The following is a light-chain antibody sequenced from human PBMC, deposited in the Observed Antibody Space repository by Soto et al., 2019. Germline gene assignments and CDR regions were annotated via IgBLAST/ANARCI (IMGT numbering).Light chain of an antibody. CDR2: KAS. J-gene: IGKJ1*01. CDR1: QTISSW. Sequence: DIQMTQSPSTLSGSVGDRVTITCRASQTISSWLAWYQQKPGKAPKLLIYKASTLKSGVPSRFSGSGSGTEFTLTIRSLQPDDFATYYCQHYNSYSEEFGQGTKV. CDR3: QHYNSYSEE. V-gene: IGKV1-5*03.